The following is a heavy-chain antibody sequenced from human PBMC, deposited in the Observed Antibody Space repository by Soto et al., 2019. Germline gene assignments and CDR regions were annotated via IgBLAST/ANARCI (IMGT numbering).Heavy chain of an antibody. CDR1: GHTFSSHD. D-gene: IGHD1-1*01. Sequence: QVQLVQSGAEVKKPGASVKVSCKASGHTFSSHDINWVRQATGQGLEWMGWMNPNTGNTGYAQTFQGRVSMTRDTSINTAYMELSSLRSEDTAVYYCARVRAEYNIWLGLDYWGQGTLVTVSS. V-gene: IGHV1-8*01. CDR2: MNPNTGNT. J-gene: IGHJ4*02. CDR3: ARVRAEYNIWLGLDY.